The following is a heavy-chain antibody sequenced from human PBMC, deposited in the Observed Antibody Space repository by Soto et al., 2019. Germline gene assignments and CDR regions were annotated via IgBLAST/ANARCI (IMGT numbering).Heavy chain of an antibody. CDR2: INSDGSRI. CDR1: GFTFSSQW. Sequence: GGSLRLSCAASGFTFSSQWMYWVRQSPGKGPVWVSYINSDGSRIAYADSVKGRFAISRDNAKNTLYLQMNSLGVEDTAVYYCVRDIRWGRGTLVTVSS. J-gene: IGHJ4*02. CDR3: VRDIR. V-gene: IGHV3-74*03.